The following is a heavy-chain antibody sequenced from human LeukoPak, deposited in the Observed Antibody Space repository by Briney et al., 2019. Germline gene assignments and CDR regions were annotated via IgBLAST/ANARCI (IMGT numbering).Heavy chain of an antibody. CDR2: IYYSGST. V-gene: IGHV4-39*01. J-gene: IGHJ2*01. CDR1: GGSITTSSYY. CDR3: ARAFRARYFDL. D-gene: IGHD2/OR15-2a*01. Sequence: KPSETLSLTCTVSGGSITTSSYYWGWIRQPPGKGLEWIGIIYYSGSTYYNPSLKGRVTISVDTSKNQFSLKLSSVTAADTAVHYCARAFRARYFDLWGRGTLVTVSS.